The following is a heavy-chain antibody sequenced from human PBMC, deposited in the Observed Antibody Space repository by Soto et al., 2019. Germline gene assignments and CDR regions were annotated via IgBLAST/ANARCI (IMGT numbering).Heavy chain of an antibody. D-gene: IGHD3-22*01. CDR2: IYQSGST. V-gene: IGHV4-30-2*01. Sequence: QMHLQESGSGLVKPSQTLSLTCAVSGGSLSSSAYSWSWIRQPPGKGLAWIGFIYQSGSTYYNPYLKSRVTMSLDRPRNQFSLKLSSVTAADTAVYYCARELLFYDSDGFSWDDAFDIWGQGTMVTVSS. J-gene: IGHJ3*02. CDR1: GGSLSSSAYS. CDR3: ARELLFYDSDGFSWDDAFDI.